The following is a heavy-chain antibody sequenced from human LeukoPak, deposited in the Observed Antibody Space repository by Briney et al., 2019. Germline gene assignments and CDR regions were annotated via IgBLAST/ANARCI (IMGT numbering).Heavy chain of an antibody. CDR2: IRYDGSNK. CDR3: TTDLYSSSFWYFQH. D-gene: IGHD6-13*01. J-gene: IGHJ1*01. CDR1: GFTFSSYG. V-gene: IGHV3-30*02. Sequence: PGGSLRLSCAASGFTFSSYGMHWVRQAPGKGLEWVAFIRYDGSNKYYADSVKGRFTISRDDSKNTLYLQMNSLKTEDTAVYYCTTDLYSSSFWYFQHWGQGTLVTVSS.